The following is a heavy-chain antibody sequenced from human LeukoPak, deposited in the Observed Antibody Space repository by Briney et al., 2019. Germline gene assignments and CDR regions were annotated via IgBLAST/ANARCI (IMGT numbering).Heavy chain of an antibody. V-gene: IGHV4-59*01. J-gene: IGHJ5*02. CDR2: IHSSGTT. D-gene: IGHD6-25*01. CDR1: GDSINGYY. CDR3: ARGGASSEWFDP. Sequence: TSETLSLTCTVSGDSINGYYWSWIRQPPGKGLEWIAFIHSSGTTNYSPSLKSRVSISVDTSNNQFSLNVNSVTAADTAVYYCARGGASSEWFDPWGQGTLVTVSS.